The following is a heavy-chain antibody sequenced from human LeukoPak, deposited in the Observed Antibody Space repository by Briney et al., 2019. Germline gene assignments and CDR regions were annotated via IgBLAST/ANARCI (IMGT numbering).Heavy chain of an antibody. V-gene: IGHV3-33*01. CDR1: GFNFRNHG. J-gene: IGHJ5*02. D-gene: IGHD5-18*01. Sequence: PGRSLRLSCAASGFNFRNHGIHWVRQAPGKGLEWVAVTWYDGNKNYYADSVKGRFIISRDNSKNTASLQMNSLRAEDTAVYYCARGDTAPGFDLWGQGTLVAVSS. CDR2: TWYDGNKN. CDR3: ARGDTAPGFDL.